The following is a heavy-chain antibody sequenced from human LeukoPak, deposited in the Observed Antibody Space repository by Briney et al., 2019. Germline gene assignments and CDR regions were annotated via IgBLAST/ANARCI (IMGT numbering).Heavy chain of an antibody. CDR3: ARGRQFQR. CDR2: IYYSGST. J-gene: IGHJ1*01. V-gene: IGHV4-39*07. CDR1: GGSISSSNYY. Sequence: SETLSLTCTVSGGSISSSNYYWGWIRQPPGKGLEWIGSIYYSGSTYYNPSLKSRVTISLDTSDNQFSLRLSSLTAADTAVYYCARGRQFQRWGQGTLVTDSS.